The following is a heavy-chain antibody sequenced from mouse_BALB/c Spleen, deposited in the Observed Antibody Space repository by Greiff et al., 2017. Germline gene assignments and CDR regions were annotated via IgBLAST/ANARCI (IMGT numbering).Heavy chain of an antibody. CDR1: GFSLTSYG. J-gene: IGHJ3*01. CDR3: ARGNSITTATGFAY. V-gene: IGHV2-9*02. D-gene: IGHD1-2*01. CDR2: IWAGGST. Sequence: VQLQESGPGLVAPSQSLSITCTVSGFSLTSYGVHWVRQPPGKGLEWLGVIWAGGSTNYNSALMSRLSISKDNSKSQVFLKMNSLQTDDTAMYYCARGNSITTATGFAYWGQGTLVTVSA.